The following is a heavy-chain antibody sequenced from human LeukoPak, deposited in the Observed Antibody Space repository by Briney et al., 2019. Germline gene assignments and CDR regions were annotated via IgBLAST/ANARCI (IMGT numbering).Heavy chain of an antibody. Sequence: PGGSLRLSCAASGFTFSSYGMSWVRQAPGKGLEWVANIKQDGSEKYYVDSVKGRFTISRDNAKNSLYLQMNSLRAEDTAVYYCARDRPYYYDSSGYPRYYFDYWGQGTLVTVSS. J-gene: IGHJ4*02. V-gene: IGHV3-7*01. D-gene: IGHD3-22*01. CDR3: ARDRPYYYDSSGYPRYYFDY. CDR1: GFTFSSYG. CDR2: IKQDGSEK.